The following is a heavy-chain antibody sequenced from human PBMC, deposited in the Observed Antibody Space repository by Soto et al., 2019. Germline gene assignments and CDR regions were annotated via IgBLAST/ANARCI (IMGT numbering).Heavy chain of an antibody. CDR2: IYYSGST. J-gene: IGHJ6*02. Sequence: SETLSLTCTVSGGSISSGDYYWSWIRQPPGKGLEWIGYIYYSGSTYYNQSLKSRVTISLDTSKNQFSLKLSSVTAAYTAVYYCAGGRGDYYYGMDVWGQGTTVTVSS. D-gene: IGHD3-10*01. CDR3: AGGRGDYYYGMDV. CDR1: GGSISSGDYY. V-gene: IGHV4-30-4*01.